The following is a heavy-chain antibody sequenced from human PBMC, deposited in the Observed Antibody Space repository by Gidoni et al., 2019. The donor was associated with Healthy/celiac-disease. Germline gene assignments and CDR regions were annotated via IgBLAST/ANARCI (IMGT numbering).Heavy chain of an antibody. D-gene: IGHD3-16*01. CDR3: AGGGGWGFVDY. Sequence: QVQLVQSGAEVKKPGSSVKVSCKASGGTFSSYAISWSRPAPGQGLGWMGGIIPIVCTANYAQKFPGRVTIPADDSTSTAYMGLSSLRSEDTAVYSCAGGGGWGFVDYWGQGTLVTVSS. CDR1: GGTFSSYA. J-gene: IGHJ4*02. V-gene: IGHV1-69*01. CDR2: IIPIVCTA.